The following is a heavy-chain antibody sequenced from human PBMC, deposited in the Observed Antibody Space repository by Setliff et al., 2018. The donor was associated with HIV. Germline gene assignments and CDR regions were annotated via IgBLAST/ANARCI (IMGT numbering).Heavy chain of an antibody. CDR2: INHSGNT. D-gene: IGHD3-10*01. J-gene: IGHJ4*02. Sequence: SETLSLTCAFNGGSFSGYYWMWIRQSPGEGLEWIGGINHSGNTNYNPSLKSRVTMSGDTSKNQFSLNLTSVTAADTAVYFCARGLGRGSGTYYNPPGYWGPGTLVTVSS. CDR3: ARGLGRGSGTYYNPPGY. CDR1: GGSFSGYY. V-gene: IGHV4-34*01.